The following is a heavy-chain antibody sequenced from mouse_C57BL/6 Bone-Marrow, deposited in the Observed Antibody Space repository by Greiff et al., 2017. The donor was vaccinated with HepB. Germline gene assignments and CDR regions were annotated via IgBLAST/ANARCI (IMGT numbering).Heavy chain of an antibody. CDR3: ARSWDYGTWFAY. Sequence: VKLMESGPGLVALSQSLSITCTVSGFSLTSYAISWVRQPPGKGLEWLGVIWTGGGTNYNSALKSRLSISKDNSKSQVFLKMNSLQTDDTARYYCARSWDYGTWFAYWGQGTLVTVSA. CDR1: GFSLTSYA. V-gene: IGHV2-9-1*01. CDR2: IWTGGGT. J-gene: IGHJ3*01. D-gene: IGHD1-1*01.